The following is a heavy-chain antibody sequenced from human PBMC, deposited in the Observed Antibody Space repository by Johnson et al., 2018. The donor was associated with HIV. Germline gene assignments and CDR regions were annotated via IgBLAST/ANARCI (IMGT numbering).Heavy chain of an antibody. Sequence: VQLVESGGGLVQPGGSLRLSCAASGFTFRSYWMSWVRQAPGKGLEWVANINRDGSEKYYADSVKGRFTISRDNSKNTLYLQMNILRSEDTAVYYCAKDRYIKGASTGFDIWGQGTMVTVSS. J-gene: IGHJ3*02. D-gene: IGHD1-26*01. CDR3: AKDRYIKGASTGFDI. CDR1: GFTFRSYW. CDR2: INRDGSEK. V-gene: IGHV3-7*01.